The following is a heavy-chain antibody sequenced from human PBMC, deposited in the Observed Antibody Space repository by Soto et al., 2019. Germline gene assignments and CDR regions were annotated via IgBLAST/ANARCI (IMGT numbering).Heavy chain of an antibody. J-gene: IGHJ4*02. CDR2: MSSDGSST. V-gene: IGHV3-74*01. Sequence: EVQLVESGGDLVQPGGSLRLSCAASGFTFSTYWMHWVRQVPGKGPEWVSRMSSDGSSTAYADSVRGRFIISRDNAKNTLYLQMNILRVDDTAVYYCARGTVRDHDFGDHWGLGTLVAVSS. CDR3: ARGTVRDHDFGDH. CDR1: GFTFSTYW. D-gene: IGHD4-17*01.